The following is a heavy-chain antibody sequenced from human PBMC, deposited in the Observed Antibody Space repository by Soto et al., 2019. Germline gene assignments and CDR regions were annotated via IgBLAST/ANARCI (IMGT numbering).Heavy chain of an antibody. Sequence: GESLKISCKGSGYSFTNYWISWVRRMPGKGLEWMGNIDPVNSYTNYSPSFQGHFTFSVDTSISTASLQWGRLKASDTAMYYCARIESIARNWFDPWGQGTLVTVSS. J-gene: IGHJ5*02. CDR2: IDPVNSYT. D-gene: IGHD6-13*01. CDR1: GYSFTNYW. V-gene: IGHV5-10-1*01. CDR3: ARIESIARNWFDP.